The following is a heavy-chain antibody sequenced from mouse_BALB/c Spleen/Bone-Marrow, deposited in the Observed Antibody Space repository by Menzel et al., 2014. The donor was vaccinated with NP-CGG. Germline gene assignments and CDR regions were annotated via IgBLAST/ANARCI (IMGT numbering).Heavy chain of an antibody. Sequence: VQLKESGPELVKPGASMKISCKTSGYSFTGYTMNWVKQSHGKNLEWIGLINPYNGGTSYNQKFKGKTTLTVDKSSSTAYMELFSLTAEDSAVYYCASYYGSSWYFDVWGAGTTLTVSS. V-gene: IGHV1-31*01. CDR2: INPYNGGT. CDR1: GYSFTGYT. CDR3: ASYYGSSWYFDV. J-gene: IGHJ1*01. D-gene: IGHD1-1*01.